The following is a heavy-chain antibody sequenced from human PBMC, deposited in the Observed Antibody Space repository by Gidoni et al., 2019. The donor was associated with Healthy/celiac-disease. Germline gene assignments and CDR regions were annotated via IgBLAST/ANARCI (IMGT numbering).Heavy chain of an antibody. CDR1: GSPFSSHG. D-gene: IGHD6-13*01. CDR2: IWYDGSNK. Sequence: QVQLVESGGGVVQPGRSLRPSCAAPGSPFSSHGMHWVRQAPGKGLEWVAVIWYDGSNKYYADSVKGRFTISRDNSKNTLYLQMNSLRAEDTAVYYCARGKQQLGPLDYWGQGTLVTVSS. V-gene: IGHV3-33*01. J-gene: IGHJ4*02. CDR3: ARGKQQLGPLDY.